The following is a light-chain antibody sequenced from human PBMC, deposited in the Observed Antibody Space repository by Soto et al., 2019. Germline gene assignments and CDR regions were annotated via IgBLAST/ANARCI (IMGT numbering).Light chain of an antibody. J-gene: IGLJ1*01. V-gene: IGLV2-14*01. CDR3: GSTTRSSTSV. Sequence: QSALSQPASVSGSPGQSITISCTGTSSDVGGFEYVSWYQHQPGKAPKLIIYDVTKRPSGVSNRFSGSKSGNTASLTISGIQAEDECDYYCGSTTRSSTSVFGTGTKVTVL. CDR1: SSDVGGFEY. CDR2: DVT.